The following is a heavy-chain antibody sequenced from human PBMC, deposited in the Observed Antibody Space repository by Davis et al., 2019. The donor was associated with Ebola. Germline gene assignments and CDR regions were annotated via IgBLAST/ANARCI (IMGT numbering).Heavy chain of an antibody. J-gene: IGHJ4*02. Sequence: PSETLSLTCAISGDSVSGGSGAWNWLRQSPSRGLEWLGRTYYSSKWYHNYAAYVKSRITINPDTSKNQFSLHLNSVTPEDTAVYYCARGWLRTGFDYWGQGTLVTVSS. CDR3: ARGWLRTGFDY. D-gene: IGHD3/OR15-3a*01. CDR1: GDSVSGGSGA. V-gene: IGHV6-1*01. CDR2: TYYSSKWYH.